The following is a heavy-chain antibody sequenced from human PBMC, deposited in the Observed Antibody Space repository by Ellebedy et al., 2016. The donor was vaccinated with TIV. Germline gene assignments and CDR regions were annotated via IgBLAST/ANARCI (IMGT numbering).Heavy chain of an antibody. CDR3: ARGRNTGI. V-gene: IGHV3-74*01. J-gene: IGHJ4*02. D-gene: IGHD1-14*01. CDR1: GFTFGDYA. Sequence: GESLKISCTASGFTFGDYAMSWFRQAPGKGLVWVSRINSDGSSTTYADSVKGRFTISRDNAKNTLYLQMNSLRAEDTAVYYCARGRNTGIWGQGTLVTVSS. CDR2: INSDGSST.